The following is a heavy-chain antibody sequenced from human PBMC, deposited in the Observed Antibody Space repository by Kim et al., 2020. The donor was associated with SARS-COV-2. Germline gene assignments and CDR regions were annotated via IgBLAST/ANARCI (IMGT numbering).Heavy chain of an antibody. CDR3: ARGMNPTVYDY. D-gene: IGHD4-4*01. V-gene: IGHV1-3*01. Sequence: ASVKVSCKASGYTFKNYSIHWLRQAPGKRLEWMGWVNAANDQTKYSQKFQGRVTISRDTSANTAYMELRSLRIEDTAFYYCARGMNPTVYDYWGQGTLFTVSS. CDR2: VNAANDQT. J-gene: IGHJ4*02. CDR1: GYTFKNYS.